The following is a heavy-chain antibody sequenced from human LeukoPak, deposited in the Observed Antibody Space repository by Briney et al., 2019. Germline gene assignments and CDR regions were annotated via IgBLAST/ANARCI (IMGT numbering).Heavy chain of an antibody. Sequence: PGGSLRLSCAASGFTFSSYAMHWVRQAPGKGLEWVAVISYDGSNKYYADSVKGRFTISRDNSKNTLYLQMNSLRAEDTAVYYCARSPQRSYPQIVATGWYYMDVWGKGTTVTVSS. CDR1: GFTFSSYA. CDR3: ARSPQRSYPQIVATGWYYMDV. D-gene: IGHD5-12*01. V-gene: IGHV3-30*04. CDR2: ISYDGSNK. J-gene: IGHJ6*03.